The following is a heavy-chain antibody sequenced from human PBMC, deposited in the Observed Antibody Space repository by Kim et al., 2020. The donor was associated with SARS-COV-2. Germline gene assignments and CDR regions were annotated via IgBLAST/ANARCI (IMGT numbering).Heavy chain of an antibody. CDR3: ARGAPWGNSGGSLDY. J-gene: IGHJ4*02. D-gene: IGHD2-15*01. CDR1: RFTFTNYD. V-gene: IGHV3-30*04. Sequence: GGSLRLSCAASRFTFTNYDMHWVRQAPGKGLEWVAVISYDGSNKYYADSVKGRFTISRDNSKNTMYLQMNSLRAEDTAVYYCARGAPWGNSGGSLDYWGQGALVTVSS. CDR2: ISYDGSNK.